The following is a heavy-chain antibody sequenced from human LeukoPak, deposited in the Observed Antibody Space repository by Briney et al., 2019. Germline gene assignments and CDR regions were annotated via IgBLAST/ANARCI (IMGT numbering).Heavy chain of an antibody. CDR3: IRDSVSRGVIIS. D-gene: IGHD3-10*01. CDR2: INPNSGGT. J-gene: IGHJ4*02. CDR1: AYTFTVKN. V-gene: IGHV1-2*02. Sequence: GASVTVSFKSSAYTFTVKNSRWVRQAPGQGLEWMGWINPNSGGTNYAQKFQGRVTMTRDTSINTAYMELSRLRSDDTAVYYCIRDSVSRGVIISWGQGTMVTVSS.